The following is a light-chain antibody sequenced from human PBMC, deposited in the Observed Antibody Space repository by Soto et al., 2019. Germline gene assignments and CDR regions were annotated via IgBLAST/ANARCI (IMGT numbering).Light chain of an antibody. CDR2: DAS. V-gene: IGKV3-11*01. CDR3: QQRSNWPWT. Sequence: EIVLTQSPATLSLSPGERATLSCRASQSVSSYLAWYQQRPGQPPRLLIYDASNTATGIPARFSGSGSGTYFPLTISSLEHEYFAIYYCQQRSNWPWTFGQGTKVEIK. CDR1: QSVSSY. J-gene: IGKJ1*01.